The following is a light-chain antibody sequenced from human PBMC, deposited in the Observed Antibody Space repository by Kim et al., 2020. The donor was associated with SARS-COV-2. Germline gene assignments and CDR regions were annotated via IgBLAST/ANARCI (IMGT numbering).Light chain of an antibody. J-gene: IGLJ2*01. CDR1: KLGDKY. CDR3: QAWDSTIVI. Sequence: SSELTQPPSVSVSPGQTASISCSGDKLGDKYACWYQQRPGQSPVLVIYEDTRRPSGIPERFSASTSGNTATLTISGTQAMDEADYYCQAWDSTIVIFGGGTQLTVL. V-gene: IGLV3-1*01. CDR2: EDT.